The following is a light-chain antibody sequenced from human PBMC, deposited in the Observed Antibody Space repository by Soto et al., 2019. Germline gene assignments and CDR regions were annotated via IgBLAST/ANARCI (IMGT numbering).Light chain of an antibody. CDR3: AAWDDSLSGVV. CDR1: TSNLGSNF. Sequence: QYVLTQPPSASGTPGQRGTISCSGSTSNLGSNFVYWYQQVPGAAPKLLISRNDQRPSGVPDRFSGSKSGTSASLAISGLRSEDEADYHCAAWDDSLSGVVFGGGTKLTVL. CDR2: RND. V-gene: IGLV1-47*01. J-gene: IGLJ3*02.